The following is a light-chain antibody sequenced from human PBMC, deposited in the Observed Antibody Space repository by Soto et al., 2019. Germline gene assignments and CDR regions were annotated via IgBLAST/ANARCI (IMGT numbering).Light chain of an antibody. Sequence: QSVLTQPRSVSGSPGHSVTISCTGTSSDVGGYNYVSWYQQHPGKAPKLVIYGVTKRPSGVPDRFSGSKSGNTASLTISGPQADDEADYYCCSYAGSHYVFGTGTKVTVL. CDR1: SSDVGGYNY. CDR3: CSYAGSHYV. CDR2: GVT. J-gene: IGLJ1*01. V-gene: IGLV2-11*01.